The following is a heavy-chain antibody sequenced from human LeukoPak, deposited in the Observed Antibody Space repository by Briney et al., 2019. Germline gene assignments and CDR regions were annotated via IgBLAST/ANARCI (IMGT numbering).Heavy chain of an antibody. V-gene: IGHV3-21*01. Sequence: GGSLRLSCAASGFTFSSYSMNWVRQAPGKGLEWVSSSSSSSSYIYYADSVKGRFTISRDNAKNSLYLQMNSLRAEDTAVYYCARDSPVRYSSGWADYWGQGTLVTVSS. CDR2: SSSSSSYI. CDR3: ARDSPVRYSSGWADY. J-gene: IGHJ4*02. D-gene: IGHD6-19*01. CDR1: GFTFSSYS.